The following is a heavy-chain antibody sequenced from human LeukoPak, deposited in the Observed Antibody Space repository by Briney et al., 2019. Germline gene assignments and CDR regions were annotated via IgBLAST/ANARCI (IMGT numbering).Heavy chain of an antibody. CDR2: ISTSSIYI. Sequence: KTGGSLRLSCAASGFTFSSYYMNWVRQAPGKGLQWVSSISTSSIYIYYADSVKGRFTISRDNAKNSLYLQMNSLRAEDTAVYFCARDPYSGNYGAYYYYYMDVWGKGTTVTISS. CDR3: ARDPYSGNYGAYYYYYMDV. CDR1: GFTFSSYY. V-gene: IGHV3-21*01. J-gene: IGHJ6*03. D-gene: IGHD1-26*01.